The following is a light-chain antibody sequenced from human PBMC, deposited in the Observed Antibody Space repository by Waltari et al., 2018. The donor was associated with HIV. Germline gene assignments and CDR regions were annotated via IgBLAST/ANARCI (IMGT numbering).Light chain of an antibody. CDR1: HDISTW. CDR2: AAS. CDR3: QQYNAYPLT. Sequence: DIQMTQSPSSLSASVGDRVTITCRASHDISTWLAWYQQQPEKAPKSLIYAASNLQSGVPSRFSGSGSGTDFTLTISSLQPEYFATYYCQQYNAYPLTFGGGTKVEIK. J-gene: IGKJ4*01. V-gene: IGKV1D-16*01.